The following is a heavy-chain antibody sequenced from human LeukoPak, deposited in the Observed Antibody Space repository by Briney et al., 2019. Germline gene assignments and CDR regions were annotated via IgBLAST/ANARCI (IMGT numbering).Heavy chain of an antibody. V-gene: IGHV3-7*01. J-gene: IGHJ4*02. D-gene: IGHD3-22*01. CDR3: ARGDSSGYYYEGDRKSDF. CDR1: GFTFDDYG. Sequence: PGGSLRLSSAASGFTFDDYGMTWVRQAPGKGLEWVANIKQDGSERYYVDSVKGRFTISRDNAKNSLYLQMTGLRAEDTAVYHCARGDSSGYYYEGDRKSDFWGQGTLVTVSS. CDR2: IKQDGSER.